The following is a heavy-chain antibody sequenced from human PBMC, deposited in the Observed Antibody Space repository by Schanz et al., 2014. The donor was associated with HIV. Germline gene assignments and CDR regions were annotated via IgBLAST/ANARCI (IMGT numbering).Heavy chain of an antibody. CDR2: IKPDGSEK. J-gene: IGHJ3*02. CDR1: GFTFSNYW. CDR3: ARVHYYASGSYYTESGAFDI. Sequence: EVQLVESGGGLVQPGGSLRLSCEGSGFTFSNYWMSWVRQAPGKGLEWVANIKPDGSEKYYVDSVKGRFTISRDNAKNSLFLQMNSLRAEDTAVYYCARVHYYASGSYYTESGAFDIWGQGTMVTVSS. D-gene: IGHD3-10*01. V-gene: IGHV3-7*01.